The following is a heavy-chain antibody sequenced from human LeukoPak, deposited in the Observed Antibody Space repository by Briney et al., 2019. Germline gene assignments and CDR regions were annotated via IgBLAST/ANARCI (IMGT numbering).Heavy chain of an antibody. Sequence: GGSLRLSCAVSGFIVSSDYMSWVRQAPGKGLEWVSVIYSGGRTLYADSVKGRFTISRANSMNTLDLQMNSLRVEDTAMYYCAGDGLRLGELGGAFDVWGQGTMVTVSS. V-gene: IGHV3-53*01. CDR2: IYSGGRT. J-gene: IGHJ3*01. CDR1: GFIVSSDY. D-gene: IGHD3-16*01. CDR3: AGDGLRLGELGGAFDV.